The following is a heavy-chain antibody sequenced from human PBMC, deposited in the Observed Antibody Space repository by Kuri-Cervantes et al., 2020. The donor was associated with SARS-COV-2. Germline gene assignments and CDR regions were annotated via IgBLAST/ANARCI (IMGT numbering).Heavy chain of an antibody. V-gene: IGHV2-70*11. CDR3: ARIQDVDRFWYFDV. CDR2: IDWDDDK. D-gene: IGHD5-12*01. CDR1: GFSLTTSGMC. Sequence: SGPTLVKPTQTLKLTCTFSGFSLTTSGMCVAWIRQPPGTALVWLARIDWDDDKYYKTSLNTRLTISRDTSRDQVVLTMTNMDPVDTGTYYCARIQDVDRFWYFDVWGRGTLVTVSS. J-gene: IGHJ2*01.